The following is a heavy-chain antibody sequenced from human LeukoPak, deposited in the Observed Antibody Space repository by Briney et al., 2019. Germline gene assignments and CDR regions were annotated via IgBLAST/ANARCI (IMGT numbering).Heavy chain of an antibody. CDR1: GGSFSGYY. V-gene: IGHV4-34*01. J-gene: IGHJ4*02. CDR3: ARGLDIVVVPAAALYFDY. D-gene: IGHD2-2*03. CDR2: INHSGST. Sequence: SETLSLTCAVYGGSFSGYYWSWIRQPPGKGLEWIGEINHSGSTNYNPSLKSRVTISVDASKNQFPLKLSSVTAADTAVYYCARGLDIVVVPAAALYFDYWGQGTLVTVSS.